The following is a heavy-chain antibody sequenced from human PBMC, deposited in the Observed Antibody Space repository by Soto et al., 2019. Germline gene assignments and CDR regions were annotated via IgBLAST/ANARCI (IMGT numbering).Heavy chain of an antibody. CDR3: ARDHQWAFDL. CDR2: IRLTSNDT. Sequence: RLSQRAAEVNSRDYPVGSLRTNPGGGLEWLSNIRLTSNDTYYAESLQGRFTISSDMGRNSFYLQMNSLRDEDTAVYYWARDHQWAFDLWVQGALVTGSS. J-gene: IGHJ4*02. D-gene: IGHD1-26*01. CDR1: EVNSRDYP. V-gene: IGHV3-11*06.